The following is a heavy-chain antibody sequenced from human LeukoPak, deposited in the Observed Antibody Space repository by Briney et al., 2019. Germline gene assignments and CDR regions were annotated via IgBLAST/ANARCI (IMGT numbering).Heavy chain of an antibody. V-gene: IGHV3-66*01. J-gene: IGHJ4*02. D-gene: IGHD6-13*01. CDR1: GLTVSNNY. Sequence: PGGSLRLSCAASGLTVSNNYMSWVHQAPEKGLEWVAIIYSGGSTYYPDSVKGRFTLSRDSSKNTLSLQMNSLRAEDTAVYYCARAIAAAEDYWGQGTLVTVSS. CDR2: IYSGGST. CDR3: ARAIAAAEDY.